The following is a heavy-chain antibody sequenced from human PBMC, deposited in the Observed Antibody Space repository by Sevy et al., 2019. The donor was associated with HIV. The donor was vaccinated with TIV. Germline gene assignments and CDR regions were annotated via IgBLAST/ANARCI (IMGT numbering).Heavy chain of an antibody. D-gene: IGHD3-22*01. CDR2: INNSSRFI. CDR1: GFTFSDYY. V-gene: IGHV3-11*05. CDR3: AKGDSTFYGLDV. J-gene: IGHJ6*02. Sequence: GSLRLSCAASGFTFSDYYMSWIRQAPGKGPAWVSYINNSSRFINYVDSVKGRFTISRDNSKKTLYMQMNSLRAEDTAVYYCAKGDSTFYGLDVWGQGTTVTVSS.